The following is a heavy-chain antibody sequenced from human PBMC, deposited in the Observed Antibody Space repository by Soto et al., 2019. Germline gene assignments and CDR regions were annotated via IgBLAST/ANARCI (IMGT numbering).Heavy chain of an antibody. CDR3: AKDMFDYYYGMDV. CDR1: GFTFDDYA. D-gene: IGHD3-10*02. J-gene: IGHJ6*02. V-gene: IGHV3-9*01. CDR2: ISWNSGSI. Sequence: EVQLVESGGGLVQPGRSLRLSCAASGFTFDDYAMHWGRQAPGKGLEWVSGISWNSGSIGYADSVKGRFTISRDNAKNSLYLQMNSLRAEDTALYYCAKDMFDYYYGMDVWGQGTTVTVSS.